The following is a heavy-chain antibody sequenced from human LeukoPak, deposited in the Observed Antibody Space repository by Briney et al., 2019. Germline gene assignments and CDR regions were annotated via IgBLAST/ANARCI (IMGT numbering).Heavy chain of an antibody. CDR1: GFSVSSSGLA. D-gene: IGHD1-1*01. CDR3: AHLTTSAFYYDY. Sequence: ESGPTLVKPTETLTLTCTCSGFSVSSSGLAVGWIRQPPGKALEWLGHIYWNDNDYYSTLLKSRLTITRDTSENQVVLTMTNMDPVDTATYYCAHLTTSAFYYDYWGQGTLVTVSS. J-gene: IGHJ4*02. CDR2: IYWNDND. V-gene: IGHV2-5*01.